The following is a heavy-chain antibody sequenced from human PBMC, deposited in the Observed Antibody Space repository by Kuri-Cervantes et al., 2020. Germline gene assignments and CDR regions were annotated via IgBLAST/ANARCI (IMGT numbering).Heavy chain of an antibody. CDR3: ARGPGGVGVGATSY. CDR2: ISAYNGDT. V-gene: IGHV1-18*01. Sequence: ASVKVSCKASGYTFTSYGISWVRQAPGQGLEWMGWISAYNGDTNYAQKLQGRVTMPTDTSTSTAYMELRSLRSDDTAVYYCARGPGGVGVGATSYWGQGTLVTVSS. CDR1: GYTFTSYG. J-gene: IGHJ4*02. D-gene: IGHD1-26*01.